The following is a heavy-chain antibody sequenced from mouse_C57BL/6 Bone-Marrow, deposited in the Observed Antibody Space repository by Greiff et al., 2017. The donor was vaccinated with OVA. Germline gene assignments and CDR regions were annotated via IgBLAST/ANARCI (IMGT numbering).Heavy chain of an antibody. J-gene: IGHJ2*01. CDR3: ARSVRFDD. CDR1: GYTFTSYW. V-gene: IGHV1-69*01. CDR2: IDPSDSST. Sequence: QVQLQQPGAELVMPGASVKLSCKASGYTFTSYWMHWVKQRPGQGLEWIGEIDPSDSSTNYNQKFKGKSTLTVDKSSSTAYMQLSRLTSEDSAVYYCARSVRFDDWGQGTTLTVSS. D-gene: IGHD2-5*01.